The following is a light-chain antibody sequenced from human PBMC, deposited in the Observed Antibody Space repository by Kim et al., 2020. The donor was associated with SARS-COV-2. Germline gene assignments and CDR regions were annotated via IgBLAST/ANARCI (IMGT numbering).Light chain of an antibody. CDR2: QDS. Sequence: SYELTQPPSVSVSPGQTASITCSGDKLGDKYACWYQQKPGQSPVLVICQDSKRPSGIPERFSGSNSGNTATLTISGTQAMDEADYYCQAWDSSTKVFGTG. CDR1: KLGDKY. CDR3: QAWDSSTKV. V-gene: IGLV3-1*01. J-gene: IGLJ1*01.